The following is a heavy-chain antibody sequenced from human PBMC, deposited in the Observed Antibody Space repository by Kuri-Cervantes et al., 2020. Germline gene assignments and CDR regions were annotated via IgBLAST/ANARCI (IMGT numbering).Heavy chain of an antibody. J-gene: IGHJ4*02. CDR2: IYSGGST. D-gene: IGHD5-18*01. CDR1: GFTVSSNY. Sequence: GESLKISCAASGFTVSSNYMSWVRQAPGKGLEWVSVIYSGGSTYYADSVKGRFTISRDNSKNTLYLQMNSLRAEDTAVYYCARAGRGIQLWLNYWGQGTLVTGSS. V-gene: IGHV3-53*01. CDR3: ARAGRGIQLWLNY.